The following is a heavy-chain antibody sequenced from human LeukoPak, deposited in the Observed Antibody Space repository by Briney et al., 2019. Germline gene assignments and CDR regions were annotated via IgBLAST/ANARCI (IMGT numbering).Heavy chain of an antibody. CDR2: ISYDGSNK. J-gene: IGHJ6*02. D-gene: IGHD6-13*01. Sequence: GRSLRLSCAASGFTFSSYGMHWVRRAPGKGLEWVAVISYDGSNKYYADSVKGRFTISRDNSKNTLYLQMNSLRAEDTAVYYCAKEIGGAAADVWGQGTTITVSS. V-gene: IGHV3-30*18. CDR1: GFTFSSYG. CDR3: AKEIGGAAADV.